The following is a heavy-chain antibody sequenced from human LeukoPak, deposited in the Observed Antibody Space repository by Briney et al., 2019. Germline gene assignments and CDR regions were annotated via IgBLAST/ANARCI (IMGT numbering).Heavy chain of an antibody. Sequence: AASVKVSCKASGYTFTTYYMHWVRQAPGQGLEWMGIVNPSSGSTSYAQKFQGRVTMTRDTSTSTFYMELRSLKSEDTAVYYCARDGEYYDSSGSYFDYWGQGTLATVSS. V-gene: IGHV1-46*01. CDR3: ARDGEYYDSSGSYFDY. J-gene: IGHJ4*02. D-gene: IGHD3-22*01. CDR2: VNPSSGST. CDR1: GYTFTTYY.